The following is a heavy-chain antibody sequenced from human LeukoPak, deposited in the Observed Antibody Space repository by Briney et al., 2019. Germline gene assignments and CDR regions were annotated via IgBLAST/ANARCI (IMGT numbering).Heavy chain of an antibody. D-gene: IGHD1-1*01. CDR1: GFTFSTYD. CDR3: ARDGDWNDGRVY. Sequence: GGSLRLSCAASGFTFSTYDMNWVRQAPGKGLEWVSHISTTGTTVYYADAVKGRFTISRDNAKNSLYLQMNSLRDEDTAVYYCARDGDWNDGRVYWGQGTLVTVSS. CDR2: ISTTGTTV. V-gene: IGHV3-48*03. J-gene: IGHJ4*02.